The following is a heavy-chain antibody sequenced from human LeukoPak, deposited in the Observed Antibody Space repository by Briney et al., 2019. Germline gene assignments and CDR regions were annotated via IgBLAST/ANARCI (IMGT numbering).Heavy chain of an antibody. J-gene: IGHJ4*02. Sequence: GGSLRLSCEASGFRFDDYAMHWVRQAPGKGLEWVSIASSSGGTTHYADSVKGRFTISRDNSKNMLYLQMDSLRVEDTAVYYCAKNGGPESGSSPHWGQGTLVTVSS. V-gene: IGHV3-23*01. CDR3: AKNGGPESGSSPH. CDR2: ASSSGGTT. D-gene: IGHD1-26*01. CDR1: GFRFDDYA.